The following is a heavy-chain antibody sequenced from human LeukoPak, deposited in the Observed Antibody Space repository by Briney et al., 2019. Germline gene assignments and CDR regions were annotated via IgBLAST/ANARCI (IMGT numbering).Heavy chain of an antibody. CDR2: ISAYNGNT. V-gene: IGHV1-18*04. J-gene: IGHJ6*03. CDR1: GYTFTGYY. CDR3: ARDQYSYGPGYYYYYYYMDV. Sequence: GASVKVSCKASGYTFTGYYMHWVRQAPGQGLEWMGWISAYNGNTNYAQKLQGRVTMTTDTSTSTAYMELRSLRSDDTAVYYCARDQYSYGPGYYYYYYYMDVWGKGTTVTVSS. D-gene: IGHD5-18*01.